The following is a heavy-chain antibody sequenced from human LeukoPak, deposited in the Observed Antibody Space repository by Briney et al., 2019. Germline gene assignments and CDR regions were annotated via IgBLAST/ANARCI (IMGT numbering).Heavy chain of an antibody. CDR1: GGSISSSSYY. D-gene: IGHD2-21*01. CDR3: VSRDVFGEGYFDY. V-gene: IGHV4-39*07. J-gene: IGHJ4*02. CDR2: IYYSGST. Sequence: SETLSLTCTVSGGSISSSSYYWGWIRQPPGKGLEWIGSIYYSGSTYYNPSLKSRVTISVDTSKNQFSLKLSSVTAADTAVYYCVSRDVFGEGYFDYWGQGTLVTVSS.